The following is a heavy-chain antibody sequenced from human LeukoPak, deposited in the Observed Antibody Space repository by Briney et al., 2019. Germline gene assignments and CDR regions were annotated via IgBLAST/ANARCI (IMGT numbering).Heavy chain of an antibody. CDR3: AGRSARYFDS. J-gene: IGHJ4*02. V-gene: IGHV4-61*08. CDR2: VFYSGPT. Sequence: PSETLSLTCTVSGGSISSGDYYWSWIRQPPGEGLQWIGYVFYSGPTNYDASLKSRVAISVDRSKNQFSLKLTSVSAADTAVYYCAGRSARYFDSWGQGTPVTVSS. CDR1: GGSISSGDYY. D-gene: IGHD1-26*01.